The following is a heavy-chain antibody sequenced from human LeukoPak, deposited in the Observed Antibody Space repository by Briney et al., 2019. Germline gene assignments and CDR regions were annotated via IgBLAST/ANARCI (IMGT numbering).Heavy chain of an antibody. CDR2: IYYSGST. D-gene: IGHD6-13*01. V-gene: IGHV4-59*08. J-gene: IGHJ4*02. CDR1: GGSISGYY. Sequence: SETLSLTCTVSGGSISGYYWNWVRQPPGKGLEWIGYIYYSGSTKYNPSLKSRVTISVDTSKNQVSLKLSSVSAADTAVYYCVRRGYASSWSFDYWGQGTLVTVSS. CDR3: VRRGYASSWSFDY.